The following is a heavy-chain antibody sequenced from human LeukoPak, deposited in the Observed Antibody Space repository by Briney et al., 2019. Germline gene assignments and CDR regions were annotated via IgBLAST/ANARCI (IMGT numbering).Heavy chain of an antibody. CDR1: GYTFTSYG. V-gene: IGHV1-18*01. Sequence: WASAKVSCKASGYTFTSYGISWVRQAPGQGLEWMGWISAYNGNTNYAQKLQGRVTMTTDTSTSTAYMELRSLRSDDTAVYYCARDLGYCSGGSCYAVSDYWGQGTLVTVSS. CDR2: ISAYNGNT. J-gene: IGHJ4*02. CDR3: ARDLGYCSGGSCYAVSDY. D-gene: IGHD2-15*01.